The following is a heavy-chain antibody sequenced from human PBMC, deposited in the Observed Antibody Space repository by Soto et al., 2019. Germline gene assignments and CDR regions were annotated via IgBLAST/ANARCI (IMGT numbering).Heavy chain of an antibody. CDR1: GFTFSSYT. D-gene: IGHD3-9*01. V-gene: IGHV3-21*01. J-gene: IGHJ4*02. Sequence: PGGSLRLSCAASGFTFSSYTINWVRQAPGEGLEWVSSISGSSTYIYYADSVKGRFTISRDNAKNSLYLQMNSLRAEDTAVYYCAREFDYDILTGPDYWGQGTLVTVSS. CDR2: ISGSSTYI. CDR3: AREFDYDILTGPDY.